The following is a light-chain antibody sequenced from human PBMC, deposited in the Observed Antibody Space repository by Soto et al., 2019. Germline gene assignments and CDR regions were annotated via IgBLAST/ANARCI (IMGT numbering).Light chain of an antibody. V-gene: IGKV3D-15*01. CDR3: QQHTNWPLT. J-gene: IGKJ4*01. CDR2: GAS. CDR1: QSVSSN. Sequence: EIVMTQSPATLSVSPGERATLSCRASQSVSSNLAWYQQKPGQSPRLLIYGASNRTTGIPARFSVSVSGTDFTLTISSREPEDSAVYYCQQHTNWPLTFGGGTKVDIK.